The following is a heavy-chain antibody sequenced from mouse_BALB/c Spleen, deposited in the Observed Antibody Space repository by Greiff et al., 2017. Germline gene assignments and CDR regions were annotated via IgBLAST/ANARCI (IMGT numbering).Heavy chain of an antibody. CDR2: ISSGGGNT. CDR1: GFTFSSYT. J-gene: IGHJ1*01. CDR3: ARYEYRGWYFDV. D-gene: IGHD2-10*02. Sequence: EVNVVESGGGLVKPGGSLKLSCAASGFTFSSYTMSWVRQTPEKRLEWVATISSGGGNTYYPDSVKGRFTISRDNAKNNLYLQMSSLRSEDTALYYCARYEYRGWYFDVWGAGTTVTVSS. V-gene: IGHV5-9*03.